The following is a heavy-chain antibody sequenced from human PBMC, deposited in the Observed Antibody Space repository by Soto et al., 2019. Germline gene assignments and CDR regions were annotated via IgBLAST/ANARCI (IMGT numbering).Heavy chain of an antibody. J-gene: IGHJ4*02. CDR1: GFTFSSCA. CDR2: ISVSGGST. D-gene: IGHD3-22*01. CDR3: AKLGYYDSSGYYDY. V-gene: IGHV3-23*01. Sequence: GGSLRLSCAASGFTFSSCAMSWVRQAPGQGLEWVSAISVSGGSTYYADSVNGRFNISRDNSKNTLYLQMNSLRAEDTAVYYCAKLGYYDSSGYYDYWGQGTLVTVSS.